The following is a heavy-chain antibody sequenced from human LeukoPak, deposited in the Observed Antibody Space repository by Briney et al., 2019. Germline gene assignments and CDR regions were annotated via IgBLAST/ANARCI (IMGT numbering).Heavy chain of an antibody. CDR2: INHTGNT. J-gene: IGHJ4*02. D-gene: IGHD3-22*01. V-gene: IGHV4-34*01. CDR1: GGSFSGYY. Sequence: PSETMSLTCAVYGGSFSGYYWSWIRQPPGKGLEWTGEINHTGNTNYNPSLKSRVTISEDTSKNQLSLKLSSVTAADTAVYYCARGKFDSNGYYLDYWGQGTLVTVSS. CDR3: ARGKFDSNGYYLDY.